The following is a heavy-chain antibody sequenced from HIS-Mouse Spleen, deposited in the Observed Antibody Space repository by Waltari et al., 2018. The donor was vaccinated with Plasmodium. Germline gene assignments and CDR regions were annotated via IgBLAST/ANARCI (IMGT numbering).Heavy chain of an antibody. D-gene: IGHD6-6*01. V-gene: IGHV2-70*15. Sequence: QVTLRESGPALVKPTQTLTLTCTFPGFPLSTSGMCVSWIRQPPGKALEWLARIDWDDDKYYSRSLGTRLTIPTETSKNQVVVTMTNRDREDTATYYCARHKKRGQLVRGYFDYWGQGTLVTVSS. CDR1: GFPLSTSGMC. CDR3: ARHKKRGQLVRGYFDY. CDR2: IDWDDDK. J-gene: IGHJ4*02.